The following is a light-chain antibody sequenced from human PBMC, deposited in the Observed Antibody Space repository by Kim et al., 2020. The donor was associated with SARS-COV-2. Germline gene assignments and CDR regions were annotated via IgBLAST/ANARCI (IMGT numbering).Light chain of an antibody. Sequence: QSALTQPPSASGSPGQSVTISCTGTSSDVGAYKYVAWYQQHPGKAPRLILYEVNKRPSGVPDRFSGSKLGNAASLTVSGLQAEDEADYYCSSYGGDNNWVFGGGTQLTVL. J-gene: IGLJ3*02. CDR3: SSYGGDNNWV. V-gene: IGLV2-8*01. CDR2: EVN. CDR1: SSDVGAYKY.